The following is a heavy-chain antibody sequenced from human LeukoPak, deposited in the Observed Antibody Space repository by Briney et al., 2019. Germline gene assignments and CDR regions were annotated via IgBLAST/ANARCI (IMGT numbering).Heavy chain of an antibody. Sequence: ASVKVSCKASGYTFTGYYMHWVRQAPGQGLEWMGWISAYNGNTNYAQKLQGRVTMTTDTSTSTAYMELRSLRSDDTAVYYCARGTRIQLWTFDYWGQGTLVTVSS. CDR2: ISAYNGNT. V-gene: IGHV1-18*04. CDR1: GYTFTGYY. J-gene: IGHJ4*02. D-gene: IGHD5-18*01. CDR3: ARGTRIQLWTFDY.